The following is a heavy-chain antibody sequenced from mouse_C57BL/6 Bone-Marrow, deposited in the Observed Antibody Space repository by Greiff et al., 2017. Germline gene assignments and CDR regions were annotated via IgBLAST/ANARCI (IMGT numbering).Heavy chain of an antibody. V-gene: IGHV1-64*01. D-gene: IGHD1-2*01. CDR1: GYTFTSYW. Sequence: VQLQQSGAELVKPGASVTLSCKASGYTFTSYWMHWVRQRPGQGLEWIGMIHPNSGSTNYNAKFKSKATLTVDKSSSTAYMQLSSLTSEHSAVYYCARLGYFYFDYWGQGTTLTVSS. J-gene: IGHJ2*01. CDR2: IHPNSGST. CDR3: ARLGYFYFDY.